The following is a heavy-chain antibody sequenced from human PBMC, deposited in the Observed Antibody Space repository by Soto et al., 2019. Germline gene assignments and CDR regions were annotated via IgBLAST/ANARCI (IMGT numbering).Heavy chain of an antibody. Sequence: EVQLVESGGGLVKPGGSLRLSCAASGFTLSSHAINWVRQAPGKGLEWVSFLSSSSSYIYYADSVKGRFTISRDNAKNSLYLQMNSLRAEDTAVYYCARSSDYNYYFDYWGQGAQVTVSS. J-gene: IGHJ4*02. D-gene: IGHD3-22*01. CDR3: ARSSDYNYYFDY. CDR1: GFTLSSHA. V-gene: IGHV3-21*01. CDR2: LSSSSSYI.